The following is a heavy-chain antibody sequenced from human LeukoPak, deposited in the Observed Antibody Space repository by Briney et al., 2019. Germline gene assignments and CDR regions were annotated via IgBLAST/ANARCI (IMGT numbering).Heavy chain of an antibody. Sequence: GASVKVSCKASGYTFTGYYMHWVRQAPGQGFEWMGWINPNSGDTNYAQKFQGRVTMTRDTSISTAHMELSRLRSDDTAVYYCASANPLYCSTPTCLVDYCGHGTLVTVSS. CDR2: INPNSGDT. CDR1: GYTFTGYY. CDR3: ASANPLYCSTPTCLVDY. D-gene: IGHD2-2*01. V-gene: IGHV1-2*02. J-gene: IGHJ4*01.